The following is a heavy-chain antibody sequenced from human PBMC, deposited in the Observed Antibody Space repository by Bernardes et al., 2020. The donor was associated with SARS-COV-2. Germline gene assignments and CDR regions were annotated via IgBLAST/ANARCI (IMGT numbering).Heavy chain of an antibody. CDR3: ARYVGVVGTLGFDY. J-gene: IGHJ4*02. CDR1: GFMFNTFW. D-gene: IGHD3-22*01. V-gene: IGHV3-7*03. Sequence: GGSLRLSCAASGFMFNTFWMNWVRQAPGKGLEWVAQIKQDGSETHYVASVKGRFTISRDNSRNSLHLQMNSLRAEDMAIYYCARYVGVVGTLGFDYWGQGALVTVSS. CDR2: IKQDGSET.